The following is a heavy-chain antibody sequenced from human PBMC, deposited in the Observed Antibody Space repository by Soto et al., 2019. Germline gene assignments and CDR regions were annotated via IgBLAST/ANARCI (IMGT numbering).Heavy chain of an antibody. V-gene: IGHV1-18*04. D-gene: IGHD3-16*02. J-gene: IGHJ4*02. Sequence: KVSCKASGYTFTTHGISWVRQAPGQGLEWMGWISPYNGKTTYAQKVQGRVTMTTDTSTSTAYMELRGLRSDDTAVYYCARVDDYVWGSFRPWGQGTQVTVSS. CDR2: ISPYNGKT. CDR3: ARVDDYVWGSFRP. CDR1: GYTFTTHG.